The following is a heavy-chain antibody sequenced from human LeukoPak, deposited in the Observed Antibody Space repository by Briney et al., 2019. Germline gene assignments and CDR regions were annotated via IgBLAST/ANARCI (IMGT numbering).Heavy chain of an antibody. D-gene: IGHD3-10*01. V-gene: IGHV1-2*02. Sequence: ASVKVSCKASGYTFTGYYMHWVRQAPGQGLEWMGWINPNSGGTNYAQKFQGRVTMTRDTSISTAYMELSRLRSDDTAVYYCARAGTMVRGVIIDYYYYMDVWGKGTTVTVSS. CDR1: GYTFTGYY. CDR3: ARAGTMVRGVIIDYYYYMDV. CDR2: INPNSGGT. J-gene: IGHJ6*03.